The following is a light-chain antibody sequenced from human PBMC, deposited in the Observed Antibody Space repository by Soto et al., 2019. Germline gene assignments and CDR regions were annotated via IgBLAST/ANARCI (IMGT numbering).Light chain of an antibody. V-gene: IGKV1-9*01. J-gene: IGKJ1*01. Sequence: DIQLTQSPSSLSASVGDRVTITCRASQDISNYLAWYQQKPGKAPKLLIYTASTLQSGVPSRFSGSGSGTDFTLTISCLQSEDFATYYCQQYYSYSRTFGQGTKVDIK. CDR2: TAS. CDR3: QQYYSYSRT. CDR1: QDISNY.